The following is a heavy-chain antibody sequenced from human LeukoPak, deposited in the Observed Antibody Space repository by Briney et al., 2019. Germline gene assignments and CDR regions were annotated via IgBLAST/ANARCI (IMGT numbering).Heavy chain of an antibody. D-gene: IGHD3-22*01. CDR1: GFTFSSYT. CDR3: ARVGTMIVAGYYFDY. Sequence: GGSLRLSCAASGFTFSSYTMHWVRQAPGKGLAWVAVISYDGSNKYYADSVKGRFTISRDNAKNSLYLQMNSLRAEDTAVYYCARVGTMIVAGYYFDYWGQGTLVTVSS. J-gene: IGHJ4*02. V-gene: IGHV3-30*04. CDR2: ISYDGSNK.